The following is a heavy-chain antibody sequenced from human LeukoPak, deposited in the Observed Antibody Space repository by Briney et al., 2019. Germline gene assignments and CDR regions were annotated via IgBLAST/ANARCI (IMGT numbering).Heavy chain of an antibody. CDR2: IYYSGST. V-gene: IGHV4-39*01. CDR1: GGSISSSSYY. Sequence: SEXXXXXCTVSGGSISSSSYYWGWIRQPPGKGLEWIGSIYYSGSTYYNPSLKSRVTISVDTSKNQFSLKLSSVTAADTAVYYCAVYGSASEYYFDYWGQGTLVTVSS. J-gene: IGHJ4*02. D-gene: IGHD3-10*01. CDR3: AVYGSASEYYFDY.